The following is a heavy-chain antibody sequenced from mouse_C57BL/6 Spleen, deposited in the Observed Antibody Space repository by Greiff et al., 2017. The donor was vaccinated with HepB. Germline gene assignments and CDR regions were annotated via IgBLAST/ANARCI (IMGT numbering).Heavy chain of an antibody. CDR1: GYTFTTYP. J-gene: IGHJ4*01. Sequence: VHLVESGAELVKPGASVKMSCKASGYTFTTYPIEWMKQNHGKSLEWIGNFHPYNDDTKYNEKFKGKATLTVEKSSSTVYLELSRLTSDDSAVYYCAIYGNYGYAMDYWGQGTSVTVSS. V-gene: IGHV1-47*01. CDR3: AIYGNYGYAMDY. CDR2: FHPYNDDT. D-gene: IGHD2-1*01.